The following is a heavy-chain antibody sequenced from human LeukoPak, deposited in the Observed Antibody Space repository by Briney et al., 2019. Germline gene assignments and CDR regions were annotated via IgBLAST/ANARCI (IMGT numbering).Heavy chain of an antibody. J-gene: IGHJ4*02. CDR3: ARSTRPTVTTRGQFDY. Sequence: PSQTLSLTCAVSGGSISSGGYSWSWIRQPPGKGLEWIGYIYHSGSTYYNPSLKSRVTISVDTSKNQFSLKLSSVTAADTAVYYCARSTRPTVTTRGQFDYWGQGTLVTVSS. CDR2: IYHSGST. D-gene: IGHD4-17*01. V-gene: IGHV4-30-2*01. CDR1: GGSISSGGYS.